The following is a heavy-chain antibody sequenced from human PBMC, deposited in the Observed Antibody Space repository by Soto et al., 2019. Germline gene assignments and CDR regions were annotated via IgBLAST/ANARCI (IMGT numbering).Heavy chain of an antibody. CDR2: IYHSGNT. V-gene: IGHV4-59*08. D-gene: IGHD5-18*01. J-gene: IGHJ5*02. CDR3: ARHAKHSIQLWPAEADP. CDR1: GASISSFY. Sequence: PSETLSLTCIVSGASISSFYWIWFRQPPGKGLEWIGYIYHSGNTKHNPSLKSRVTISTDTSKNQVSLELSSVTAADTAVYFCARHAKHSIQLWPAEADPWGQGTLVTVSS.